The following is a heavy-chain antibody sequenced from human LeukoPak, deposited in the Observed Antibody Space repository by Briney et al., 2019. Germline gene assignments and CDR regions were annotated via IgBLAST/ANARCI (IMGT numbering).Heavy chain of an antibody. D-gene: IGHD6-19*01. CDR2: IYYSGST. V-gene: IGHV4-30-4*08. CDR1: GGSISSGDYY. J-gene: IGHJ4*02. CDR3: ARDPLMGRYSY. Sequence: SETLSLTCTVSGGSISSGDYYWSWIRQPPGKGLEWIGYIYYSGSTYYNPSLKSRVTISVDTSKNQFSLKLSSVTAADTAVYYCARDPLMGRYSYWGQGTLVTVSS.